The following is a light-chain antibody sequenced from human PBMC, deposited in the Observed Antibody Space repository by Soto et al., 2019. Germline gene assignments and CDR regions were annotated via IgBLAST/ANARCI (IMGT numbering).Light chain of an antibody. CDR1: SSDIGAYNY. V-gene: IGLV2-14*03. Sequence: QSALTQPASVSGSPGQSITISCTGTSSDIGAYNYVSWYQQHPGKDPKLMIYDVNSRPSGVSNRFSGSTSGNTASLTISGLQAEDEADYYCTSWTTSTTMIFGGGTQLTVL. CDR2: DVN. J-gene: IGLJ2*01. CDR3: TSWTTSTTMI.